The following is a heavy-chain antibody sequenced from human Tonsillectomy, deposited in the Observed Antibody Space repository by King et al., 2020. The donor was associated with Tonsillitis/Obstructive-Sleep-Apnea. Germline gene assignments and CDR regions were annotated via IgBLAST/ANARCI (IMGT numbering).Heavy chain of an antibody. Sequence: VQLVESGGGLVQPGGSLRLSCAASGFTFSTYWMYWVRHAPGKGLVWVSRIKSDGRSTTYADSVKGRFTISRDNAKNTLYLQMISLRAEDTAVYYCARGGSKGSADYWGQGTLVTVSS. CDR3: ARGGSKGSADY. CDR1: GFTFSTYW. J-gene: IGHJ4*02. V-gene: IGHV3-74*01. D-gene: IGHD2-15*01. CDR2: IKSDGRST.